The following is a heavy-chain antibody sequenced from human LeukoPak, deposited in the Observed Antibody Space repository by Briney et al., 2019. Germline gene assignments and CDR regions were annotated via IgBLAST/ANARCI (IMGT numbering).Heavy chain of an antibody. D-gene: IGHD2-15*01. J-gene: IGHJ6*02. CDR2: INPSGGST. CDR1: GYAFTSYY. Sequence: ASVTVSCKASGYAFTSYYMHWVRQAPGQGLEWMGIINPSGGSTSYAQKFQGRVTMTRDTSTSTVYMELSSLRSEDTAVYYCARDIVVVVAAAYYYYYGMDVWGQGTTVTVSS. V-gene: IGHV1-46*01. CDR3: ARDIVVVVAAAYYYYYGMDV.